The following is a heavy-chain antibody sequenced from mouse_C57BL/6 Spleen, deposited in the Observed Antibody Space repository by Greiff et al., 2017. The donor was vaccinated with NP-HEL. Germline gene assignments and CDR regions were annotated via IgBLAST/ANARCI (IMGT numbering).Heavy chain of an antibody. Sequence: EVQLVESEGGLVQPGSSMKLSCTASGFTFSDYYMAWVRQVPEKGLEWVANINYDGSSTYYLDSLKSRFIISRDNAKNILYLQMSSLKSEDTATYYCAREGGYGRAMDYWGQGTSVTVSS. CDR2: INYDGSST. CDR1: GFTFSDYY. J-gene: IGHJ4*01. D-gene: IGHD2-2*01. V-gene: IGHV5-16*01. CDR3: AREGGYGRAMDY.